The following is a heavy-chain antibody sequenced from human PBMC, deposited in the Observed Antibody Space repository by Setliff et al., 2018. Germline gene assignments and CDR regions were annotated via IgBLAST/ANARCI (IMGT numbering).Heavy chain of an antibody. CDR1: GGSFSDYY. CDR2: ICQSGNT. CDR3: RFWSSYYKNDY. D-gene: IGHD3-3*01. J-gene: IGHJ4*02. V-gene: IGHV4-34*01. Sequence: KTSETLSLTCTVYGGSFSDYYWGWIRQSPGKRPEWIAEICQSGNTNYNPSLNSRVSVSVDTPTNQFSLKVFSVTAADTAVYYCRFWSSYYKNDYWAQGTLVTVSS.